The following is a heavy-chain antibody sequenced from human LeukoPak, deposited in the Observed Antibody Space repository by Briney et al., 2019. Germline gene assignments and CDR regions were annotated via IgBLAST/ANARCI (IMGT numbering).Heavy chain of an antibody. Sequence: ASVKVSCKASGYTFTSYGISWVRQAPGQRLEWMGGISAYNGNTNYAQKLQGRVTMTTDTSTSTAYMELRSLRSDDAAVYYCARSRDYYPYYYSYYMDGWGKGTTVTVSS. CDR3: ARSRDYYPYYYSYYMDG. D-gene: IGHD3-10*01. CDR1: GYTFTSYG. J-gene: IGHJ6*03. CDR2: ISAYNGNT. V-gene: IGHV1-18*01.